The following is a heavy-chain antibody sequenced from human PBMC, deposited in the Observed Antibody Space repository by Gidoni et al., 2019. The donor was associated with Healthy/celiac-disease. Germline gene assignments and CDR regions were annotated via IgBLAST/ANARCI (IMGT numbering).Heavy chain of an antibody. V-gene: IGHV3-21*01. Sequence: EVQLVESGGGLVKPGGSLRLSCAASGFTFSSYSMNWVRQAPGKGLEWVSSISSSSSYIYYADSVKGRFTISRDNAKNSLYLQMNSLRAEDTAVYYCASLDPRGWFDPWGQGTLVTVSS. J-gene: IGHJ5*02. CDR3: ASLDPRGWFDP. CDR1: GFTFSSYS. CDR2: ISSSSSYI. D-gene: IGHD3-10*01.